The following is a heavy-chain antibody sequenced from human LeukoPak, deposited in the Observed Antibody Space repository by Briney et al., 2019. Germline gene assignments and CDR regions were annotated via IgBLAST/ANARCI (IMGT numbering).Heavy chain of an antibody. V-gene: IGHV3-74*01. CDR3: ARPGVGFDY. J-gene: IGHJ4*02. CDR1: GYTFTSYW. CDR2: INSDGTIT. Sequence: GGSLRLSCAASGYTFTSYWMHWVRQAPGKGLVWLSRINSDGTITSYADSLEGRFTISRDNAKNTVYLQMNSLRAEDTAVYYCARPGVGFDYWGQGALVTVSS.